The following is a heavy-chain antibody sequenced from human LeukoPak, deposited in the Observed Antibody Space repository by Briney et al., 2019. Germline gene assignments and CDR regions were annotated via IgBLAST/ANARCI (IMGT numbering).Heavy chain of an antibody. CDR2: MNPNSGNT. CDR1: GYTFTSYD. Sequence: GASVKVSCKASGYTFTSYDINWVRQATGQGLEWMGWMNPNSGNTGYAQKFQGRVTMTRNTSIRTAYMELSSLRSEDTAVYYCARRSAGSGARDYYYYMDVWGKGTTVTVSS. D-gene: IGHD2-15*01. J-gene: IGHJ6*03. CDR3: ARRSAGSGARDYYYYMDV. V-gene: IGHV1-8*01.